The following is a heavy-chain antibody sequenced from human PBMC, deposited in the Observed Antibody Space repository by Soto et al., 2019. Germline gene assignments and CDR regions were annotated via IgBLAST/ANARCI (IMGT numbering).Heavy chain of an antibody. D-gene: IGHD1-1*01. CDR2: VYYTGGT. CDR1: GGSLSSRSNY. CDR3: ARDGPTIRAHNPPDFVQQ. J-gene: IGHJ1*01. Sequence: QLQLQESGPGLVKPSETLSLTCTVSGGSLSSRSNYWGWVRRPPGKGLEWVGSVYYTGGTYYNPSLNRRVVISIDTSKNLSSLVLSFVAAADTAVYYCARDGPTIRAHNPPDFVQQWGQGTLVTVSS. V-gene: IGHV4-39*02.